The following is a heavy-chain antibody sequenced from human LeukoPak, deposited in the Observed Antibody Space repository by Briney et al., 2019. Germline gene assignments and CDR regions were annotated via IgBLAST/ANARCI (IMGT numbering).Heavy chain of an antibody. CDR3: ARFGVDYDMDV. CDR2: INYSGKA. Sequence: SETLSLTCTVSGGSISGHYWTWVRQPPGEGLEWIGQINYSGKADYNPPLRSRITISVDTSKNQMSLKVTSVTAADTAVYYCARFGVDYDMDVWGQGTTVTVS. CDR1: GGSISGHY. D-gene: IGHD3-16*01. V-gene: IGHV4-59*11. J-gene: IGHJ6*02.